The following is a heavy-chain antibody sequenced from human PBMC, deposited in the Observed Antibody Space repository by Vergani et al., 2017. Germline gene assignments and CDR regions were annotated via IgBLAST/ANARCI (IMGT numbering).Heavy chain of an antibody. CDR3: ARARKFRFGVVWENWFDP. CDR2: ISWNSGRI. CDR1: GFTFDDYA. V-gene: IGHV3-9*01. D-gene: IGHD3-3*01. Sequence: EVQLVESGGGLVQPGRSLRLSCAASGFTFDDYAMHWVRQAPGKGLEWVSGISWNSGRIGYADSVKGRFTISRDNAKNTLFLQMNSLRAEDTAVYYCARARKFRFGVVWENWFDPWGQGTLVTVSS. J-gene: IGHJ5*02.